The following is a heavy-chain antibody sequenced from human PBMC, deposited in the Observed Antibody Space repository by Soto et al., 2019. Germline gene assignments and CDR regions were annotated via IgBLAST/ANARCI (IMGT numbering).Heavy chain of an antibody. CDR1: GFTFSSYS. D-gene: IGHD6-13*01. J-gene: IGHJ4*02. Sequence: SGGSLRLSCAGSGFTFSSYSMNWVRQAPGEGLEWLSYISSSGSLIYYADSVKGRFTISRDNAKDSVFLQMNSLTVEDTAVYYCAGALGTADFWGQGTLVTVSS. CDR3: AGALGTADF. CDR2: ISSSGSLI. V-gene: IGHV3-48*01.